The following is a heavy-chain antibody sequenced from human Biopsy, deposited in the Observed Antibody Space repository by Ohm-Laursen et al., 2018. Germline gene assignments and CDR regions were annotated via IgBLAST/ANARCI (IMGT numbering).Heavy chain of an antibody. CDR1: SYTFTVYT. D-gene: IGHD2-8*01. CDR2: IKSKTGAT. V-gene: IGHV1-2*02. Sequence: ATVKISRKASSYTFTVYTIQWMRQAPGQGLEWLGYIKSKTGATNYAQKFQGTVTMTRDTSISTAYLALGSLRSADTAIYYCARDPLNGHKHFDYWGQGSLVTVSS. CDR3: ARDPLNGHKHFDY. J-gene: IGHJ4*02.